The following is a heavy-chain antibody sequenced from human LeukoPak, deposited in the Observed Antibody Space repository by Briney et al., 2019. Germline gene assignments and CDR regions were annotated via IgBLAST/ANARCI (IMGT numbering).Heavy chain of an antibody. Sequence: PSETLSLTCAVYGGSFSGYYWSWIRQPPGKGLEWIGEINHSGSTNYNPSLKSRVTISVDTSKNQFSLKLSSVTAADTAVYYCARAYYDFWSGFQYYFDYWGQGTLVTVSS. CDR1: GGSFSGYY. V-gene: IGHV4-34*01. D-gene: IGHD3-3*01. CDR2: INHSGST. J-gene: IGHJ4*02. CDR3: ARAYYDFWSGFQYYFDY.